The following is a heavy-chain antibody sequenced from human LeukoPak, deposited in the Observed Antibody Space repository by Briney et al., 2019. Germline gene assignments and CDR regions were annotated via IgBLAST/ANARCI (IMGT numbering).Heavy chain of an antibody. J-gene: IGHJ5*02. Sequence: TSETLSLTCTVSGGSISSYYWSWIRQPPGKGLEWIGYIYYSGSTNYNPSLKSRVTISVDTSKNQFSLKLSSVTAADTAVYYCASVYYDSSGYYHNWFDPWGQGTLVTVSS. CDR3: ASVYYDSSGYYHNWFDP. D-gene: IGHD3-22*01. CDR1: GGSISSYY. V-gene: IGHV4-59*01. CDR2: IYYSGST.